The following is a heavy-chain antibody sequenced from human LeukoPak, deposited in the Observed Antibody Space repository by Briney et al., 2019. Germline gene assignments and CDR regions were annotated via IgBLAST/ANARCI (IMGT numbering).Heavy chain of an antibody. D-gene: IGHD3-10*01. V-gene: IGHV3-48*02. Sequence: GGSLRLSCAASGFTFSSYNMNWVRQAPGKGLEWVSYISSSSSTIYYADSVKGRFTISRDNAKNSLYVQMNSLRDEDTAVYYCARGTNSGVDVWGQGTTVTVSS. J-gene: IGHJ6*02. CDR2: ISSSSSTI. CDR1: GFTFSSYN. CDR3: ARGTNSGVDV.